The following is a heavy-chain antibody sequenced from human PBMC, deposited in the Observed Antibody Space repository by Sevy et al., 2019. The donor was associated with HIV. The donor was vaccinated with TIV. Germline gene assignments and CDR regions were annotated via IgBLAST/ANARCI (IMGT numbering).Heavy chain of an antibody. CDR3: ARGRKTTEEWLEELDYYYGLDV. CDR1: GFSLTTSD. CDR2: VRNDGSNK. J-gene: IGHJ6*02. Sequence: GGSLRLSCAASGFSLTTSDMHWVRQAPGKGLEWVAYVRNDGSNKYYADSVRDRLTVSRDSPKNTVYLQMNSLREEDTAIYYCARGRKTTEEWLEELDYYYGLDVWGQGTTVTVSS. V-gene: IGHV3-30*02. D-gene: IGHD2-8*01.